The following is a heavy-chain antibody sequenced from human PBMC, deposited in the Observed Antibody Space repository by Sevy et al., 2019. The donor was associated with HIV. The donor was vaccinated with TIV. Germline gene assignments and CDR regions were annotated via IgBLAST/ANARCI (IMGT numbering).Heavy chain of an antibody. V-gene: IGHV3-23*01. CDR1: GFTFSTYA. Sequence: GGSLRLSCAASGFTFSTYAMSWVRQTPGKGLQWVSVISVSGGSTYYADSVQGRFTISRDNSKDTMYLKVNSVRAEDTAVYYCARRPDLGSVIRTGVMDVWGQGTTVTVSS. D-gene: IGHD3-10*01. J-gene: IGHJ6*02. CDR3: ARRPDLGSVIRTGVMDV. CDR2: ISVSGGST.